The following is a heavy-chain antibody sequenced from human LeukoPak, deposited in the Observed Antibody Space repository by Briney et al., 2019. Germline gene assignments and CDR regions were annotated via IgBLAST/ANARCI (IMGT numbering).Heavy chain of an antibody. CDR3: AREITPSVLRFLEWPYYFDY. CDR2: IYTSGST. Sequence: PSETLSLTCTVSGGSISSYYWSWIRQPAGKGLEWIGRIYTSGSTNYNPSLKSRVTMSVDTSKNRFSLKLSSVTAADTAAYYCAREITPSVLRFLEWPYYFDYWGQGTLVTVSS. CDR1: GGSISSYY. V-gene: IGHV4-4*07. D-gene: IGHD3-3*01. J-gene: IGHJ4*02.